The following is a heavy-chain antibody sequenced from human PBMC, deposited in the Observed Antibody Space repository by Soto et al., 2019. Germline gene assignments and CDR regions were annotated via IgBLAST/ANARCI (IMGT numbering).Heavy chain of an antibody. CDR1: GGSISSYY. CDR3: ARVQWQLATYFDY. CDR2: IYYSGST. V-gene: IGHV4-59*01. D-gene: IGHD6-6*01. Sequence: PSETLSLTCTVSGGSISSYYWSWIRQPPGKGLEWIGYIYYSGSTNYNPSLKSRVTISVDTSKNQFSLKLSSVTAADTAVYYCARVQWQLATYFDYWGQGTLVTVSS. J-gene: IGHJ4*02.